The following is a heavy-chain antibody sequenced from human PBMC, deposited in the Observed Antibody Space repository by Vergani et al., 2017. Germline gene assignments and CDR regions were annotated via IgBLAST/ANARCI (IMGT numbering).Heavy chain of an antibody. V-gene: IGHV3-72*01. J-gene: IGHJ5*02. CDR1: GFTFSSYS. CDR3: TTLPLQTRQQLTS. Sequence: EVQLVESGGGLVQPGGSLRLSCAASGFTFSSYSMNWVRQAPGKGLEWVGRSRNKARSYTTEYSASVKGRFTISRDYSRNSLYLQMNSLKTEDTAVYYCTTLPLQTRQQLTSWGRETLVTVPS. CDR2: SRNKARSYTT. D-gene: IGHD6-13*01.